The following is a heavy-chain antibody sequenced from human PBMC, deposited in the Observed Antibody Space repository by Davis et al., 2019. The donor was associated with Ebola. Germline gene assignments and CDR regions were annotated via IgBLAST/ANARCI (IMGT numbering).Heavy chain of an antibody. CDR2: IYHSGST. Sequence: SETLSLTCAVSGGSISSSNWWSWVRQPPGKGLEWIGEIYHSGSTYYNPSLKSRVTISVDRSKNQFSLKLSSVTAADTAVYYCARERPMVRGTWYGMDVWGQGTTVTVSS. CDR1: GGSISSSNW. D-gene: IGHD3-10*01. V-gene: IGHV4-4*02. CDR3: ARERPMVRGTWYGMDV. J-gene: IGHJ6*02.